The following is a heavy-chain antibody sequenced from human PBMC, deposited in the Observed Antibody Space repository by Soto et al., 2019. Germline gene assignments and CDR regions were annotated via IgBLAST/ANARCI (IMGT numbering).Heavy chain of an antibody. D-gene: IGHD1-1*01. Sequence: ESGGGLVQPGGSLRLSCAASGFTFSSYWMTWVRQAPGKGLEWVANIKHDGSDKYYVDSVKGRFTISRDNAKKSLYLQMNSLRAEDTAVYYCARGVNAFDYWGQGTLVTVSS. CDR1: GFTFSSYW. CDR3: ARGVNAFDY. J-gene: IGHJ4*02. V-gene: IGHV3-7*04. CDR2: IKHDGSDK.